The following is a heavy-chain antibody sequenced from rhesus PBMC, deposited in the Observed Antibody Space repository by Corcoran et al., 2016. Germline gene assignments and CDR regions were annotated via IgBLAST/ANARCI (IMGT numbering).Heavy chain of an antibody. V-gene: IGHV4-122*02. D-gene: IGHD6-13*01. CDR2: NSYSGTS. J-gene: IGHJ4*01. CDR3: ARDRYSSRSRYFDY. Sequence: QVQLQESGPGLVKPSETLSLTCAVSGYSISSAYGWSWIRQPPGKGLEWIGYNSYSGTSSYPPSCEMRVTISIDTSQNQFSLNLGSVTAADTAVYYCARDRYSSRSRYFDYWGQGVLVTVSS. CDR1: GYSISSAYG.